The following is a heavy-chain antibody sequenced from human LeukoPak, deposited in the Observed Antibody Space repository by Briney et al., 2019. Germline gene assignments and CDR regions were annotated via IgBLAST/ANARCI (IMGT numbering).Heavy chain of an antibody. D-gene: IGHD6-13*01. CDR3: ARDDVGIAAAGGIY. Sequence: PSQTLSLTCTVSGGSISSGDYYWSWIRQPPGKGLEWIGYIYYSGSTYYNPSLQSRVTIPLDKSKNLFSLNLSSVTAADTAVYYCARDDVGIAAAGGIYWGQGTLVTVSS. V-gene: IGHV4-30-4*08. CDR2: IYYSGST. CDR1: GGSISSGDYY. J-gene: IGHJ4*02.